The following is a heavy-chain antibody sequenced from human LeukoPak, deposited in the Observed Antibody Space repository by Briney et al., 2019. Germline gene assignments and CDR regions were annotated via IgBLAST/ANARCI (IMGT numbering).Heavy chain of an antibody. D-gene: IGHD5-18*01. V-gene: IGHV1-18*01. CDR2: ISTYNGLT. J-gene: IGHJ5*02. CDR3: VRDGYNYGSNWFDP. Sequence: GASVKVSCTASGYTFNSFGIAWVRQAPGQGPEWMGWISTYNGLTNYTQKFQGRVTMTTDTFTNTAYMELRSLRSDDTAVYYCVRDGYNYGSNWFDPWGQGTLVTVSS. CDR1: GYTFNSFG.